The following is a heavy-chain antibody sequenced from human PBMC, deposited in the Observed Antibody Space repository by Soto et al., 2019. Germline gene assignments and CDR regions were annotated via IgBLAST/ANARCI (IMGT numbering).Heavy chain of an antibody. CDR3: ARDSLTDYDFWSGYYASDY. V-gene: IGHV3-33*01. CDR1: GFTFSSYG. CDR2: IWYDGSNK. J-gene: IGHJ4*02. D-gene: IGHD3-3*01. Sequence: QVQLVESGGGVVQPGRSLRLSCAASGFTFSSYGMHWVRQAPGKGLEWVAVIWYDGSNKYYADSVKGRFTISRDNSKNTLYLQMNSLRAEDTAVYYCARDSLTDYDFWSGYYASDYWGQGTLVTVSS.